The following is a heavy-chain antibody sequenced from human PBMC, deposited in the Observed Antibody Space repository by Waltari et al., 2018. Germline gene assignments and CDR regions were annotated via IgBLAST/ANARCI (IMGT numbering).Heavy chain of an antibody. V-gene: IGHV4-39*01. CDR2: IYYSGST. D-gene: IGHD4-17*01. J-gene: IGHJ4*02. Sequence: QLQLQESGPGLVKPSETLSLTCTVSGGSISSSSYYWGWIRQPPGKGLEWIGSIYYSGSTYYNPSLTSRVTISVDTSKNQFSLKLSSVTAADTAVYYCARHIDYGEVYYWGQGTLVTVSS. CDR1: GGSISSSSYY. CDR3: ARHIDYGEVYY.